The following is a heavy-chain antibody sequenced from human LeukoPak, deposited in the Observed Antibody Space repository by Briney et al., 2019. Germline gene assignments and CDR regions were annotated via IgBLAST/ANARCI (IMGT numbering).Heavy chain of an antibody. J-gene: IGHJ5*02. V-gene: IGHV3-30*02. CDR2: IRYDGRNK. CDR1: GFIFSSYG. D-gene: IGHD4-17*01. Sequence: GGSLRLSCAASGFIFSSYGMHWVRQAPGKGLEWVAFIRYDGRNKYYADSVKGRFSISRDNSKNTLYLQMNSLRAEDTAVYYCAKDVHNGDNWFDPWGQGTLVTVSS. CDR3: AKDVHNGDNWFDP.